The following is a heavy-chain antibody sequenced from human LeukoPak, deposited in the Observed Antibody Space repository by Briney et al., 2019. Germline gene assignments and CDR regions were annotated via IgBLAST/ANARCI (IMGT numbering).Heavy chain of an antibody. D-gene: IGHD2-15*01. CDR2: ISSSSSYI. CDR3: ARDNGDKYCSGGSCYFDY. Sequence: AGGSLRLSCAASGFTLSSYSMNWVRQAPGKGLEWVSSISSSSSYIYYADSVKGRFTISRDNAKNSLYLQMNSLRAEDTAVYYCARDNGDKYCSGGSCYFDYWGQGTLVTVSS. J-gene: IGHJ4*02. V-gene: IGHV3-21*01. CDR1: GFTLSSYS.